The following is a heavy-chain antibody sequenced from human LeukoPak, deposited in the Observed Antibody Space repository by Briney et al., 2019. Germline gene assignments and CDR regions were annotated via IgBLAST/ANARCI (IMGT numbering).Heavy chain of an antibody. CDR1: GFTFSSYW. V-gene: IGHV3-74*01. D-gene: IGHD1-26*01. CDR2: INSEGSRT. J-gene: IGHJ3*02. CDR3: ARAYQRGSAFDI. Sequence: GGSLRLSCAASGFTFSSYWMHWVRQAPGKGLVWVSRINSEGSRTSYAASVKGRFTISRDNAKNTLYLQMNSLRAEDTAVYYCARAYQRGSAFDIWGQGTMVTVSS.